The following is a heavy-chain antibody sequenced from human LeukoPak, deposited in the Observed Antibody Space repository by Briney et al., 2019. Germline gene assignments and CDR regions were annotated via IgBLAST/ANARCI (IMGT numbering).Heavy chain of an antibody. Sequence: KSSETLSLTCTVSGGSISSYDWSWIRQPPGKGLEWVGYIYYSGSTNYNPSLKIRLTISADTSKNQFSLKLSSVTAADTAVYFCARHEGYSYAFAYWGQGTLVTVSS. CDR1: GGSISSYD. J-gene: IGHJ4*02. CDR3: ARHEGYSYAFAY. V-gene: IGHV4-59*08. CDR2: IYYSGST. D-gene: IGHD5-18*01.